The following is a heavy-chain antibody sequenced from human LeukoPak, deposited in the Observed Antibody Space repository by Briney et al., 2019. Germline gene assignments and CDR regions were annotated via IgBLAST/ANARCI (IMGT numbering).Heavy chain of an antibody. CDR1: GYSFAAFW. CDR2: IYPGDSDT. V-gene: IGHV5-51*01. Sequence: GEPLRISCQASGYSFAAFWIDWVRQVPGKGLEWMGIIYPGDSDTRYSPSFQGQVTISADKSINTAYLQWSSLKASDTAIYYCARHNYGLNSAGFDIWGQGTMVSVSS. D-gene: IGHD4-17*01. J-gene: IGHJ3*02. CDR3: ARHNYGLNSAGFDI.